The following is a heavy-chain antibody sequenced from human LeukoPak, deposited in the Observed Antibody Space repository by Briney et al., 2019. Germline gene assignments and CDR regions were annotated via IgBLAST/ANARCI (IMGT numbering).Heavy chain of an antibody. Sequence: GGSLRLSCAASGFTVSSNYMSWARQAPGKGLEWVSVIYSGGSTYYADSVKGRFTISRDNSKNTLYLQMNSLRAEDTAVYYCASERWLQFRGYYFDYWGQGTLVTVSS. CDR3: ASERWLQFRGYYFDY. D-gene: IGHD5-24*01. CDR2: IYSGGST. CDR1: GFTVSSNY. J-gene: IGHJ4*02. V-gene: IGHV3-66*01.